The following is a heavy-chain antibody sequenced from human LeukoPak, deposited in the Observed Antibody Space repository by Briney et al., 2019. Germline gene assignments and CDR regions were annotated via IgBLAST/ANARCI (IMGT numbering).Heavy chain of an antibody. Sequence: GGSLRLSCAASGFTFSNYGMQWVRQAPGKGLEWLAVVSHDGGTKFYADSVKGRFTISRDNSKNTLDLEMYSLTTEDTAVYYCAKGPTSYSSGWYFQHWGQGTLVTVSS. CDR1: GFTFSNYG. J-gene: IGHJ1*01. CDR2: VSHDGGTK. D-gene: IGHD6-13*01. V-gene: IGHV3-30*18. CDR3: AKGPTSYSSGWYFQH.